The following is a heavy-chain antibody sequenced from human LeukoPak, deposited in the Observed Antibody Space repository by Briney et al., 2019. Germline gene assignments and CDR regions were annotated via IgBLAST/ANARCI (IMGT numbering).Heavy chain of an antibody. V-gene: IGHV3-33*01. CDR2: IWYDGSKK. CDR3: AREITAPTKFDY. D-gene: IGHD3-10*01. CDR1: GFTFSSHG. Sequence: QPGRSLRLSCAASGFTFSSHGMHWVRQTPGKGLEWVAVIWYDGSKKYYADSVKGRFAISRDDPKNTLYLQMNTLRAEDTAVYYCAREITAPTKFDYWGQGTLVTVSS. J-gene: IGHJ4*02.